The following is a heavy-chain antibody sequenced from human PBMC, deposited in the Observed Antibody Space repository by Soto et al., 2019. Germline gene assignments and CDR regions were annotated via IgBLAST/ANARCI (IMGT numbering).Heavy chain of an antibody. CDR2: IDWDDDK. J-gene: IGHJ6*02. CDR3: ARMSVEDYDFWSGNRFGPRYYYYGMDV. CDR1: GFSLSTSGMC. V-gene: IGHV2-70*01. D-gene: IGHD3-3*01. Sequence: VSGPTLVNPTQTLTLTCTFSGFSLSTSGMCVSWIRQPPGKALEWLALIDWDDDKYYSTSLKTRLTISKDTSKNQVVLTMTNMDPVDTATYYCARMSVEDYDFWSGNRFGPRYYYYGMDVWGQGTTVTVSS.